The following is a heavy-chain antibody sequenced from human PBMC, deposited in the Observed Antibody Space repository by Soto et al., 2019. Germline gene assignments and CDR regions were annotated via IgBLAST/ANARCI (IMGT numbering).Heavy chain of an antibody. CDR2: IRTKASNYAT. CDR3: TRRRYYYYGLDV. V-gene: IGHV3-73*01. Sequence: VGSLRLSCGVSGFSFSGFAVNWVRQAPGKGLEWVGRIRTKASNYATAYGASVKGRFTISRDDSKNTAYLQINSLKIEDTAVYYCTRRRYYYYGLDVWGQGTTVTAP. D-gene: IGHD6-25*01. J-gene: IGHJ6*02. CDR1: GFSFSGFA.